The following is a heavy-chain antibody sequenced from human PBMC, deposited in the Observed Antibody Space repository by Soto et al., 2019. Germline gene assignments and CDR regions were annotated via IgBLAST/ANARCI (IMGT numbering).Heavy chain of an antibody. Sequence: GGSLRLSCAASGFTFNNSAMTWVRQAPGQGLEWVASISENGGSRGGTYYADSVKGRFPISRDNSKNTLYLQVDSLTGADTAVYYCASAKAVVIAPLGIWGQGALVTVSS. CDR2: ISENGGSRGGT. J-gene: IGHJ3*02. CDR1: GFTFNNSA. V-gene: IGHV3-23*01. CDR3: ASAKAVVIAPLGI. D-gene: IGHD2-21*01.